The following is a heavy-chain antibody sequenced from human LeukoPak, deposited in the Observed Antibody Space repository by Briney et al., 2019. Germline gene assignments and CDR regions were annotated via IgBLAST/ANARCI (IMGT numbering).Heavy chain of an antibody. Sequence: GGSLRLSCAASGFTFSSYAMSWVRQAPGKGLEWVAVIWYDGSNKYYADSVKGRFTISRDNSKNTLYLQMNSLRAEDTAVYYCASQKTYYYDLHDPYFDYWGQGALVTVSS. D-gene: IGHD3-22*01. J-gene: IGHJ4*02. V-gene: IGHV3-33*08. CDR1: GFTFSSYA. CDR2: IWYDGSNK. CDR3: ASQKTYYYDLHDPYFDY.